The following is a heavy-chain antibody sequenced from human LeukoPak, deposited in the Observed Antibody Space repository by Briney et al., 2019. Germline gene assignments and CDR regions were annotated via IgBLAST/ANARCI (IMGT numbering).Heavy chain of an antibody. Sequence: SQTLSLTCTVPGGSISSGSYYWSWIRQPAGKGLEWIGRIYTSGSTNYNPSLKSRVTISVDTSKNQFSLKLSSVTAADTAVYYCAREDYDILTGYPRFDPWGQGTLVTVSS. CDR3: AREDYDILTGYPRFDP. CDR2: IYTSGST. D-gene: IGHD3-9*01. V-gene: IGHV4-61*02. CDR1: GGSISSGSYY. J-gene: IGHJ5*02.